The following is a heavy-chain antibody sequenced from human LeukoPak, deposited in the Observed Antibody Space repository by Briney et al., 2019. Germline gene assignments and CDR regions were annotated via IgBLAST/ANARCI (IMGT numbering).Heavy chain of an antibody. V-gene: IGHV4-34*01. CDR2: INHSGST. CDR1: GGSLSGYY. CDR3: ARDGYNSFYAFDI. J-gene: IGHJ3*02. Sequence: SETLPLTCAVYGGSLSGYYWSWIRRPPGKGLEWIGEINHSGSTNYNPSLKSRVTISVDTSKNQFSLKLSSVTAADTAVYYCARDGYNSFYAFDIWGQGTMVTVSS. D-gene: IGHD5-24*01.